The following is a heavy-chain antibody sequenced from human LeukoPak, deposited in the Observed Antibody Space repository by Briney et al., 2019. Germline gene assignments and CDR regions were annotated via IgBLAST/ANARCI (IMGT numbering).Heavy chain of an antibody. V-gene: IGHV1-2*02. CDR1: GYTFTGYY. D-gene: IGHD1-26*01. CDR2: INPNSGGT. Sequence: GASVKVSCKASGYTFTGYYMHWVRQPPGQGLEWMGWINPNSGGTNYAQKFQGRVTMTRDTSISTAYMGLSRLRSDDTAVYYCAPSIGSYLVQEFGFDYWSQGTLVAVSS. CDR3: APSIGSYLVQEFGFDY. J-gene: IGHJ4*02.